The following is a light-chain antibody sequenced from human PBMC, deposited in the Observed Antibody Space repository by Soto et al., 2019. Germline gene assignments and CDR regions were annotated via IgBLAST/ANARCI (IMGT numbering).Light chain of an antibody. J-gene: IGKJ4*01. Sequence: DIQMTQSPSSLSASVGDRVTITCRASQAIYNYLAWYQQKPGKVPTLLISAASTLQAGVPSRFSGSGSGPDFTLTISSLQPEDVATYYCQKFSAVPTFGGGTKVEI. CDR3: QKFSAVPT. V-gene: IGKV1-27*01. CDR1: QAIYNY. CDR2: AAS.